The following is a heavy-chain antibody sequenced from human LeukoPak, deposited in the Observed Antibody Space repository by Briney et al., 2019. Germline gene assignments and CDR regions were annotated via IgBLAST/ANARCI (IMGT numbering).Heavy chain of an antibody. CDR3: AKDPTHYRVWDDYDSTVLSY. CDR1: GFAFSRYA. CDR2: ISISGGST. V-gene: IGHV3-23*01. J-gene: IGHJ4*02. Sequence: GGTLRLSCAASGFAFSRYAMSWVRQAPGKGLEWVSAISISGGSTFYADSVKGRFTISRDNSKNTLYLQMNSLRAADTAVYYCAKDPTHYRVWDDYDSTVLSYWGQGTLVTVSS. D-gene: IGHD3-22*01.